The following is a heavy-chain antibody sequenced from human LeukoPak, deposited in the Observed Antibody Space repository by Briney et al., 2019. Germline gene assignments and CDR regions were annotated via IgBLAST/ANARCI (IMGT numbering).Heavy chain of an antibody. V-gene: IGHV3-15*01. CDR1: GFTFSNAW. J-gene: IGHJ6*03. CDR3: TTDCLNYYDSSGYPHYYYYMDV. CDR2: IKSKTDGGTT. D-gene: IGHD3-22*01. Sequence: GGSLRLSCAASGFTFSNAWMSWVRQAPGKGLEWVGRIKSKTDGGTTDYAAPVKGRFTISRDDSKNTLYLQMNSLKTEDTAVYYCTTDCLNYYDSSGYPHYYYYMDVWGKGTTVTVSS.